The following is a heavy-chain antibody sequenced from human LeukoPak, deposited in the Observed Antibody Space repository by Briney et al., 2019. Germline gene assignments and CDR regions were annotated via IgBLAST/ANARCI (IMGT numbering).Heavy chain of an antibody. Sequence: GGSLRLSCAASGFTVSGNYMTWVRQAPGKGLEWVSAISGSGGSTYYADSVKGRFTISRDNSKNTLYLQMNSLRAEDTAVYYCAKDRSSSFSGFLEYWGQGTLVTVSS. CDR2: ISGSGGST. V-gene: IGHV3-23*01. J-gene: IGHJ4*02. CDR3: AKDRSSSFSGFLEY. CDR1: GFTVSGNY. D-gene: IGHD6-6*01.